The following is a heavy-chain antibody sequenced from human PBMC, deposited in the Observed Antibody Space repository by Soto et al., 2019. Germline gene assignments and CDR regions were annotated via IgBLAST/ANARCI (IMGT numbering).Heavy chain of an antibody. Sequence: GGSLRLSCAASGFTFSSYAMSWVRQAPGKGLEWVSAISGSGGSTYYADSVKGRFTISRDNSKNTLYLQMNSLRAEDTAVYYCAKESKPFDTMVREPLDYWGQGTLVTVSS. V-gene: IGHV3-23*01. CDR1: GFTFSSYA. CDR2: ISGSGGST. D-gene: IGHD3-10*01. J-gene: IGHJ4*02. CDR3: AKESKPFDTMVREPLDY.